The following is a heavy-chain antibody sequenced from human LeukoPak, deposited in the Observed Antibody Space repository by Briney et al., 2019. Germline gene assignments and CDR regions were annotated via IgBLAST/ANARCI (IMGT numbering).Heavy chain of an antibody. CDR1: GYTFTSYA. J-gene: IGHJ4*02. V-gene: IGHV1-3*01. D-gene: IGHD3-10*01. CDR2: INAGNGNT. Sequence: GALVKVSCKASGYTFTSYAMHWVRQAPGQRLEWMGWINAGNGNTKYSQKFQGRVTITRDTSASTAYMELSSLRSEDTAVYYCARDPYYYGSGSYYFDYWGQGTLVTVSS. CDR3: ARDPYYYGSGSYYFDY.